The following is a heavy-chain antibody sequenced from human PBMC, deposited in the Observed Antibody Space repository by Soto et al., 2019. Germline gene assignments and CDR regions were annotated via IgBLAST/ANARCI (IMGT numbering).Heavy chain of an antibody. V-gene: IGHV3-23*01. CDR1: GFTFSSYA. J-gene: IGHJ6*02. CDR2: ISGSGST. D-gene: IGHD6-13*01. CDR3: AKDLPAATGGYYYYGMDV. Sequence: GGSLRLSCAASGFTFSSYAMSWVRQAPGKGLEWVSAISGSGSTYYADSVKGRFTISRDNSKNTLYLQMNSLRAEDTAVYYCAKDLPAATGGYYYYGMDVWGQGTTVTVSS.